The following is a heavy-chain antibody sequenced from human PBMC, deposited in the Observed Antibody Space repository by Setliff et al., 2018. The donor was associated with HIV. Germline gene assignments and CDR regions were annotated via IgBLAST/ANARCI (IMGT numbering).Heavy chain of an antibody. CDR3: ARDDHYYDSGSYYSDWYFDL. V-gene: IGHV1-69*13. D-gene: IGHD3-10*01. CDR2: IIPIFGST. CDR1: GGTFSNYA. Sequence: ASVKVSCKASGGTFSNYAFSWVRQAPGQGLEWMGGIIPIFGSTKYAQKFQGRVTISADESTTTADMELSSLRSEDTAVYYCARDDHYYDSGSYYSDWYFDLWGRGTLVTVXS. J-gene: IGHJ2*01.